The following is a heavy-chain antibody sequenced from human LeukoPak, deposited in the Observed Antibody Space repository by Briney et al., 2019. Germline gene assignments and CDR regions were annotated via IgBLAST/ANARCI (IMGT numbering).Heavy chain of an antibody. CDR1: GDSISSSSYY. D-gene: IGHD6-19*01. CDR2: IYYSGST. J-gene: IGHJ6*03. Sequence: PSETLSLTCTVFGDSISSSSYYWGWIRQPPGKGLEWIGSIYYSGSTYYNPSLKSRVTISVDTSKNQFSLNLSSVTAADTAVYYCAINSGWENYYYYYYMDVWGKGTTVTVSS. CDR3: AINSGWENYYYYYYMDV. V-gene: IGHV4-39*01.